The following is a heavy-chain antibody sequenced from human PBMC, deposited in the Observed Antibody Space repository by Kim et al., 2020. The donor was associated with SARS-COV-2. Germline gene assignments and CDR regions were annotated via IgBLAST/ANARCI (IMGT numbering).Heavy chain of an antibody. V-gene: IGHV1-18*01. D-gene: IGHD3-9*01. J-gene: IGHJ5*02. CDR1: GYTFTSYG. CDR2: ISAYNGNT. Sequence: ASVKVSCKASGYTFTSYGISWVRQAPGQGLEWMGWISAYNGNTNYAQKLQGRVTMTTDTSTSTAYMELRSLRSDDTAVYYCARGVSLKLRYFDWLHPFDPWGQGTLVTVSS. CDR3: ARGVSLKLRYFDWLHPFDP.